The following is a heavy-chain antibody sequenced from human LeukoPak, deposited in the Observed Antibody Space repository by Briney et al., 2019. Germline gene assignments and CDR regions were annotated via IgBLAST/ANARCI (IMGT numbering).Heavy chain of an antibody. CDR1: GFSFSSYG. Sequence: PGGSLRPSCAASGFSFSSYGMGWVRQAPGKGLEWVSAISGSGDRTYYADPVKGRFTVSRDTSKNTLFLQMNSLRAEDTAVYYCAKVLRGVVVPYFDFWGQGTLVTVSS. V-gene: IGHV3-23*01. CDR2: ISGSGDRT. J-gene: IGHJ4*02. CDR3: AKVLRGVVVPYFDF. D-gene: IGHD3-10*01.